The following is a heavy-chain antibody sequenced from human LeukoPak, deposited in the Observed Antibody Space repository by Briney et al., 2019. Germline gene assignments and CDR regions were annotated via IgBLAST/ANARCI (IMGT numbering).Heavy chain of an antibody. CDR2: IYTSGST. V-gene: IGHV4-4*09. CDR3: ARHNHAFWSGYMIYNWFDP. J-gene: IGHJ5*02. CDR1: GGSISSYY. Sequence: SETLSLTCTVSGGSISSYYWSCIRHPPGKGLECIVYIYTSGSTNYNPSLKSRVTISVHTSKNQFSLKLSSVTAADTAVYYCARHNHAFWSGYMIYNWFDPWGQGTLVTVSS. D-gene: IGHD3-3*01.